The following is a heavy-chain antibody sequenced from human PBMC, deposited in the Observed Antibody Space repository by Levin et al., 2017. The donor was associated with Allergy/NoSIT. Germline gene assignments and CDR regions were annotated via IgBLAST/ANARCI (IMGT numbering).Heavy chain of an antibody. Sequence: PGGSLRLSCAASGFTFTTYGMVWVRQAPGKGLEWVSAISASGATTNYADSVKGRFTISSDNSNRMLYLQMSSLRAEDPAVYYCAKTRLYCSDGTCYSHHFYYGVDVWGQGTTVTVSS. CDR3: AKTRLYCSDGTCYSHHFYYGVDV. D-gene: IGHD2-15*01. J-gene: IGHJ6*02. CDR1: GFTFTTYG. V-gene: IGHV3-23*01. CDR2: ISASGATT.